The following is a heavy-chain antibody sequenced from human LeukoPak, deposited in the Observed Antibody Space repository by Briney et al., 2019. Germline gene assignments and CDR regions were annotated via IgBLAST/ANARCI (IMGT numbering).Heavy chain of an antibody. CDR1: GYTFTGYY. Sequence: ASVTVSCKASGYTFTGYYMHWVRQAPGRGLEWMGWINPNSGGTNYAQKFQGRVTMTRDTSISTAYMELSRLRSDDTAVYYCARVDYGSQWGYGMDVWGQGTTVTVSS. D-gene: IGHD3-10*01. CDR2: INPNSGGT. J-gene: IGHJ6*02. CDR3: ARVDYGSQWGYGMDV. V-gene: IGHV1-2*02.